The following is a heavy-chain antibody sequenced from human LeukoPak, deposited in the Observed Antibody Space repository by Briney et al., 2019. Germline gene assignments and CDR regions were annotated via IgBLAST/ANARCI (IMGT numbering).Heavy chain of an antibody. Sequence: PGGSLRLSCAASGFTFDDYAMHWVRQAPGKGLEWVSGISWNSGSIGYADSVKGRFTISRDNAKNSLYLQMNSLRAEDTAVYYCASERTQVDAFDIWGQGTMVTVSS. V-gene: IGHV3-9*01. CDR1: GFTFDDYA. D-gene: IGHD1-14*01. CDR2: ISWNSGSI. CDR3: ASERTQVDAFDI. J-gene: IGHJ3*02.